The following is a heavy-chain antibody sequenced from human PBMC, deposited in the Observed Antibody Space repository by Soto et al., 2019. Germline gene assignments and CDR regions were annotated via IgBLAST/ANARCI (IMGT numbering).Heavy chain of an antibody. J-gene: IGHJ5*02. D-gene: IGHD1-1*01. CDR1: GASISGFY. CDR2: IYATVTT. Sequence: SETLSLTCTVSGASISGFYWSWIRKSAGKGLEWIGRIYATVTTYYNPSLKSRVMMSVDTSKKQFSLKLRSVTAADTAVYYCVRDGTKTLRDWFDPWGQGISVTVSS. V-gene: IGHV4-4*07. CDR3: VRDGTKTLRDWFDP.